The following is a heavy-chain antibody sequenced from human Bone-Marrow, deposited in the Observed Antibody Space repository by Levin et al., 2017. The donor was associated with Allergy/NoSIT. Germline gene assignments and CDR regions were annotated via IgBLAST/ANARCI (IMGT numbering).Heavy chain of an antibody. CDR2: ISSSGFI. V-gene: IGHV3-21*01. D-gene: IGHD4-17*01. J-gene: IGHJ4*02. CDR1: GFTFSNSS. Sequence: GESLKISCEASGFTFSNSSMNWVRQAPGKGLEWVSSISSSGFIFYTDSVKGRFTISRDNAKNSLYLQMNSLRAEDRAVYSWAKSYGDYDHYFDSWVQG. CDR3: AKSYGDYDHYFDS.